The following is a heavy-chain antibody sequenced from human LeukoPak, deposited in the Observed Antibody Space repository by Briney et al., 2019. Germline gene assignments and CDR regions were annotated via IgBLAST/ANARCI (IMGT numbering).Heavy chain of an antibody. CDR1: GGSISSYY. CDR3: ARVGDAVSTGYSSSWSFDY. Sequence: ETLSLTCTVSGGSISSYYWSWIRQPPGKGLEWVSAIYSGGSTYYADSVKGRFTISRDISKNTLYLQMNSLRAEDTAVYFCARVGDAVSTGYSSSWSFDYWGQGTLVTVSS. D-gene: IGHD6-13*01. V-gene: IGHV3-53*01. CDR2: IYSGGST. J-gene: IGHJ4*02.